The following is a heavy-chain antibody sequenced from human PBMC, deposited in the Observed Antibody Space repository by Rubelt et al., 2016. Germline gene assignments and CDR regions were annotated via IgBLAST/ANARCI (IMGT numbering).Heavy chain of an antibody. Sequence: QITLKESGPTLVKPTQTLTLTCTFSGFSLSTPGLGVGWIRQPPGKALEWLARIDWDDDKYYSTSLKTRLTISKDTSKNQVVLTMTNMDPVDTATYYCARISRNGYYFDYWGQGTLVTVSS. J-gene: IGHJ4*02. V-gene: IGHV2-70*04. CDR3: ARISRNGYYFDY. CDR2: IDWDDDK. D-gene: IGHD1-1*01. CDR1: GFSLSTPGLG.